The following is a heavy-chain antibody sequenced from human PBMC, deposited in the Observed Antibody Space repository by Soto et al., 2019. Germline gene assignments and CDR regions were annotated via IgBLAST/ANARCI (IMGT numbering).Heavy chain of an antibody. CDR1: GLTFSSYS. D-gene: IGHD6-13*01. CDR2: ISSSSSYI. J-gene: IGHJ5*02. CDR3: ARDTEQLGSYNWFDP. Sequence: GGSLRLSCAASGLTFSSYSMNWVRQAPGKGLEWVSSISSSSSYIYYADSVKGRFTISRDNAKNSLYLQMNSLIAEDTAVYYCARDTEQLGSYNWFDPWGQGTLVTVSS. V-gene: IGHV3-21*01.